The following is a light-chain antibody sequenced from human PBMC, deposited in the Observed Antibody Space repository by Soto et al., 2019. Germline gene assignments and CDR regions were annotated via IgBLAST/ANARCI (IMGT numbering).Light chain of an antibody. CDR1: QSLLHSNGYNY. Sequence: DIVMTQSPLSLPATPGEPASISCRSSQSLLHSNGYNYLDWYLQKPGQSPQLLIYLGSNRASGVPDRLSGSGSGTDFTLKISRVEAEDVGVYYCMQALQAPRTFGQGTKLEIK. V-gene: IGKV2-28*01. J-gene: IGKJ2*01. CDR2: LGS. CDR3: MQALQAPRT.